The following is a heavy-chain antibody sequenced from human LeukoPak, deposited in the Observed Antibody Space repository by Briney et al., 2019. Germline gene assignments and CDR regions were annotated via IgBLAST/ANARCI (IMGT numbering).Heavy chain of an antibody. CDR3: ARVDYYYGSDGMGLSDY. CDR1: GYSFTSYW. V-gene: IGHV5-51*01. J-gene: IGHJ4*02. Sequence: GESLKISCKGSGYSFTSYWIGWVRQMPGKGLEWMGIIYPGDSDTRYSPSFQGQVTISADKSISTAYLQWSSLKASDTAMYYCARVDYYYGSDGMGLSDYWGQGTLVTVSS. CDR2: IYPGDSDT. D-gene: IGHD3-10*01.